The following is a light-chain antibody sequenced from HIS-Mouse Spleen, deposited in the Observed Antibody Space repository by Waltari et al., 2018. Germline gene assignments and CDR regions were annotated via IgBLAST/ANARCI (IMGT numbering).Light chain of an antibody. CDR1: QSVSSSY. CDR2: GAS. J-gene: IGKJ1*01. V-gene: IGKV3-20*01. Sequence: EIVLTQSPGTLSLSHGDRATLSCRASQSVSSSYLAWYQQKPGQAPRLLSHGASSRATGIPDRVSGSGSGTEFTLTISRLEPEDFAVYYGQQYGSSWTVGQGTKVEIK. CDR3: QQYGSSWT.